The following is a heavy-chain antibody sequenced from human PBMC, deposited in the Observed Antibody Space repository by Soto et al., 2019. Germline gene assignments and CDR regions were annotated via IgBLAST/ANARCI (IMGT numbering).Heavy chain of an antibody. D-gene: IGHD3-3*01. J-gene: IGHJ4*02. Sequence: ASVKVSCKVSGYTLTELSMHWVRQAPGKGLEWVGGFDPEDGETIYAQKFQGRVTMTEDTSTDTAYMELSSLRSEDTAVYYCGTDRLYDFWSTYSDWGQETLVPVSS. CDR3: GTDRLYDFWSTYSD. CDR2: FDPEDGET. CDR1: GYTLTELS. V-gene: IGHV1-24*01.